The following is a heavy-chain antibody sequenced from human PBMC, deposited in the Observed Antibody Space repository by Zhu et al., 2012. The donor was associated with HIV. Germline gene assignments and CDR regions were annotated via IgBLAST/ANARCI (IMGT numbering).Heavy chain of an antibody. Sequence: QVQLQESGPGLVKPSETLSLTCAVSGCSISSGYYWGWIRQPPGKGLEWIGSIYHSGSTYYNPSLKSRVTISVDTSKNQFSLKLSSVTAADTAVYYCARRGYCSGGSCYWGDNVVPTPWGHGNPGHRLL. J-gene: IGHJ5*02. CDR3: ARRGYCSGGSCYWGDNVVPTP. V-gene: IGHV4-38-2*01. CDR2: IYHSGST. D-gene: IGHD2-15*01. CDR1: GCSISSGYY.